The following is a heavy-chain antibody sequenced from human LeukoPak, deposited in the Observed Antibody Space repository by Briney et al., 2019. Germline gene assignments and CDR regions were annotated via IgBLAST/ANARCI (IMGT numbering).Heavy chain of an antibody. D-gene: IGHD2-21*02. CDR3: AKESLRVTSFDY. Sequence: GGSPRLSCAASGFTFSSYGMHWVRQAPGKGLEWVAVISYDGSNKYYADSVKGRFTISRDNSKNTLYLQMNSLRAEDTAVYYCAKESLRVTSFDYWGQGTLVTVSS. V-gene: IGHV3-30*18. CDR2: ISYDGSNK. CDR1: GFTFSSYG. J-gene: IGHJ4*02.